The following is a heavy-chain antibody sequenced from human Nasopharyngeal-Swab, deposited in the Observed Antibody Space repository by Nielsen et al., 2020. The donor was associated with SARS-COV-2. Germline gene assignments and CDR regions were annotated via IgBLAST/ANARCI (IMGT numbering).Heavy chain of an antibody. CDR3: ARHARATTVDY. V-gene: IGHV5-51*01. Sequence: NVSCKGSGYSFRTYWIGWVRQMPGKGLEWMGIIYPSDSDTRYSPSFQGQVTISAVKSINTAYLHWSSLKASDTAMYYCARHARATTVDYWGQGTLVTVSS. CDR2: IYPSDSDT. J-gene: IGHJ4*02. D-gene: IGHD4-17*01. CDR1: GYSFRTYW.